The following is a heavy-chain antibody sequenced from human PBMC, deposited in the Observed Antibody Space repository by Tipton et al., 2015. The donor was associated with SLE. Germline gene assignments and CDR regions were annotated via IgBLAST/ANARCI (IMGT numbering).Heavy chain of an antibody. J-gene: IGHJ3*02. V-gene: IGHV4-39*01. CDR1: GASISSCSCH. CDR2: FLYGGST. Sequence: TLSLTCTVSGASISSCSCHWGWIRQPPGKGLEWIGSFLYGGSTYYNPSLKSRVTISADTPKNQFSLKLSSVTAADTALYFCARHGGGLGRAFDMWGQGTMVTVSS. D-gene: IGHD3-16*01. CDR3: ARHGGGLGRAFDM.